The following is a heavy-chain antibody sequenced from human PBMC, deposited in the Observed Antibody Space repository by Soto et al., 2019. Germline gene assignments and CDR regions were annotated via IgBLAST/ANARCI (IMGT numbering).Heavy chain of an antibody. CDR2: INHSGST. CDR3: ARGRLRYYYDSSGYYPD. V-gene: IGHV4-34*01. CDR1: GGSFSGYY. J-gene: IGHJ4*02. Sequence: SETLSLTCAVYGGSFSGYYWSWIRQPPGKGLEWIGEINHSGSTNYNPSLKSRVTISVDTSKNQFSLKLSSVTAADTAVYYCARGRLRYYYDSSGYYPDWGPGTLVTVSS. D-gene: IGHD3-22*01.